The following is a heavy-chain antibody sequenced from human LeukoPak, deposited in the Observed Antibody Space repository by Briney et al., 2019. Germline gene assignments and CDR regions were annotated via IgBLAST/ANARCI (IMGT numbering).Heavy chain of an antibody. D-gene: IGHD3-22*01. Sequence: GGPLRLSCAASGFTFSSYGMHWVRQAPGKGLEWVAVISYDGSNKYYADSVKGRFTISRDNSKNTLYLQMNSLRAEDTAVYYCAKDIYYYDSSGYSDYWGQGTLVTVSS. CDR3: AKDIYYYDSSGYSDY. J-gene: IGHJ4*02. CDR1: GFTFSSYG. CDR2: ISYDGSNK. V-gene: IGHV3-30*18.